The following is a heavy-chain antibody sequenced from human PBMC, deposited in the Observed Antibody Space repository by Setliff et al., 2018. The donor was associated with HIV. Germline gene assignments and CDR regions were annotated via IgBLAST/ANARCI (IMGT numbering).Heavy chain of an antibody. CDR1: GFTVSSNY. V-gene: IGHV3-53*01. CDR2: MYDGGST. D-gene: IGHD1-7*01. J-gene: IGHJ4*02. Sequence: PGGSLRRSCTVSGFTVSSNYMTWVRQAPGKGLEWVALMYDGGSTYYADSVKGRFTITRDISKNSLYLQMNTLRAEDTAVYYCAREGITGTTLHHYWGQGTLVTVSS. CDR3: AREGITGTTLHHY.